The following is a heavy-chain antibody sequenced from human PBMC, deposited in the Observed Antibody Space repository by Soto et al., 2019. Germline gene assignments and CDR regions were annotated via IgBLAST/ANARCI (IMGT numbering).Heavy chain of an antibody. CDR2: ISGSGGST. D-gene: IGHD6-19*01. CDR1: GFTFSSYA. CDR3: AKDLQSSGWYTWHY. J-gene: IGHJ4*02. Sequence: PGGSLRLSCAASGFTFSSYAMSWVRQAPGKGLEWVSAISGSGGSTYYADSVKGRFTISRDNSKNTLYLQMNSLRAEDTAVYYCAKDLQSSGWYTWHYWGQGTLVTVSS. V-gene: IGHV3-23*01.